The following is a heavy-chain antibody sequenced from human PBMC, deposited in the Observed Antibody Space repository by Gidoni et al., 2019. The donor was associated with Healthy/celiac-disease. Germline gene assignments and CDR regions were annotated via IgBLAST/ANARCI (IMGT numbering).Heavy chain of an antibody. CDR3: ARDRARRAGPTPRGFDY. V-gene: IGHV1-69*01. D-gene: IGHD1-1*01. Sequence: VQLMQSGAEVKKPGSSVTVSCTTSGGTFSGYAIRWVRQAPGQGLERMGGNIPIFRTANYEQQFKGRFTTTADESTSTAYMELSSLISEHTAVYYWARDRARRAGPTPRGFDYGGQGTLVTVSS. J-gene: IGHJ4*02. CDR1: GGTFSGYA. CDR2: NIPIFRTA.